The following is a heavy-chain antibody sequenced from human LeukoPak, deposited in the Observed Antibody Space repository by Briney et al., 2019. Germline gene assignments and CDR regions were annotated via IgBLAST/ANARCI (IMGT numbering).Heavy chain of an antibody. Sequence: SETLSLTCTVSGGSISSSSYYWGWIRQPPGKGLEWIGSIYYSGSTYYNPSLKSRVTISVDTSKNQSSLRLTSVTAADTAIYYCARTARLPNSWGQGTLVTVSS. CDR2: IYYSGST. J-gene: IGHJ4*02. CDR1: GGSISSSSYY. D-gene: IGHD6-25*01. CDR3: ARTARLPNS. V-gene: IGHV4-39*07.